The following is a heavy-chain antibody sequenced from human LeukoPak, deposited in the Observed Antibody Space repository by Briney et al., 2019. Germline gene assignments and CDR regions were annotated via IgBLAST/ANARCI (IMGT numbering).Heavy chain of an antibody. J-gene: IGHJ4*02. V-gene: IGHV3-53*01. CDR2: IYTGGST. D-gene: IGHD1-26*01. Sequence: GSLRLSRVDPGFTLSSNYISSVRQAPGERLEWVSVIYTGGSTYYADSVKGRFTISRENSKNTLYLQMSSLRAEDTAVYYCARFSSGSFDYWGQGTLVTVSS. CDR1: GFTLSSNY. CDR3: ARFSSGSFDY.